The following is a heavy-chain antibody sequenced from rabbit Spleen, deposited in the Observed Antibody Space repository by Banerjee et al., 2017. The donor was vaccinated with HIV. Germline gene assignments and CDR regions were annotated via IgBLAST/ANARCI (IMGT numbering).Heavy chain of an antibody. CDR1: GFSFSSSYY. Sequence: QEQLVESGGGLVQPEGSLTLTCTASGFSFSSSYYMCWVRQAPGKGLQWIACINAVTGKAVYATWAKGRFTFSKTSSTTVTLQMTSLTAADTATYFCARRPDSGGYNYGGFNLWGPGTLVTVS. CDR2: INAVTGKA. J-gene: IGHJ4*01. V-gene: IGHV1S45*01. CDR3: ARRPDSGGYNYGGFNL. D-gene: IGHD1-1*01.